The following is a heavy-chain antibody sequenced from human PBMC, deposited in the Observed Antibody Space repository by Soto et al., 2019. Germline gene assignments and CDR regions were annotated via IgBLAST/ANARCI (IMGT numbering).Heavy chain of an antibody. V-gene: IGHV3-48*02. CDR2: ISSSSTI. CDR1: GFTFSSYS. CDR3: ARMGGPYYDFWSGYSYNWFDP. Sequence: GESLKISCAASGFTFSSYSMNWVRQAPGKGLEWVSYISSSSTIYYADSVKGRFTISRDNAKNSLYLQMNSLRDEDTAVYYCARMGGPYYDFWSGYSYNWFDPWGQGTLVTVSS. D-gene: IGHD3-3*01. J-gene: IGHJ5*02.